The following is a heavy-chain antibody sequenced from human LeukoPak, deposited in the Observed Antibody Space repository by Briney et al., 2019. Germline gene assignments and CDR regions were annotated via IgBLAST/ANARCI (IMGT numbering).Heavy chain of an antibody. V-gene: IGHV3-66*01. J-gene: IGHJ4*02. CDR3: ARCSLAFFDY. CDR2: TYSGGST. D-gene: IGHD3-10*02. CDR1: GFTVRSNY. Sequence: GGSLRLSCAASGFTVRSNYMSWVRQAPGKGLEWVSVTYSGGSTFYADSVKGRFTISRDNSKNTLYLQMNSLRAEDTAVYYCARCSLAFFDYWGQGTLVTVSS.